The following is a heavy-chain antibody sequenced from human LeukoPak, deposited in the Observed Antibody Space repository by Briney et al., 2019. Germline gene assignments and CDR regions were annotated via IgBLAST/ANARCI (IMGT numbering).Heavy chain of an antibody. J-gene: IGHJ5*02. D-gene: IGHD3-10*01. CDR3: LPYGSGST. CDR2: ISSSSSYI. V-gene: IGHV3-21*04. Sequence: PGGFLRLSCAASGFTFSSYSMNWVRQAPGKGLEWVSSISSSSSYIYYADSVKGRFTISRDSSKNTVYLQMNTLRAEDTAVYYCLPYGSGSTWGQGTLVTVSS. CDR1: GFTFSSYS.